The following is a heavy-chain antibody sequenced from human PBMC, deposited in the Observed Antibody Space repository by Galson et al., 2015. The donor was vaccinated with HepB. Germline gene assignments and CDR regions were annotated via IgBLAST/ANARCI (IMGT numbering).Heavy chain of an antibody. CDR1: GFTFSSYS. CDR3: ARGLVGAITIFGAGAFDI. J-gene: IGHJ3*02. CDR2: ISSSGFST. Sequence: SLRLSCAASGFTFSSYSMNWVRQAPGKGLEWVSSISSSGFSTYYADSVKDRFTISRDNSKNILFLQMGSLRAEDMAVYYCARGLVGAITIFGAGAFDIWGQGTMVTVSS. V-gene: IGHV3-64*02. D-gene: IGHD3-3*01.